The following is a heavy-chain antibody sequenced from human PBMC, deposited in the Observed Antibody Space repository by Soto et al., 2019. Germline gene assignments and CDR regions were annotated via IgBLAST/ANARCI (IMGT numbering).Heavy chain of an antibody. D-gene: IGHD6-6*01. CDR2: ISGSGGST. V-gene: IGHV3-23*01. Sequence: GGSLKLSCAASGFTFSSYAMSWVRQAPGKGLEWVSAISGSGGSTYYADSVKGRFTISRDNSKNTLYLQMNSLRAEDTAVYYCAKDLDLWGGSSGIDYWGQGTLVTVSS. CDR1: GFTFSSYA. J-gene: IGHJ4*02. CDR3: AKDLDLWGGSSGIDY.